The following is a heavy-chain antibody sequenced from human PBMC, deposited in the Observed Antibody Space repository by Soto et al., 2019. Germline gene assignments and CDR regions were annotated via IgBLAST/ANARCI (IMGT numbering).Heavy chain of an antibody. V-gene: IGHV1-69*12. CDR2: IIPIFGTA. CDR3: ARSVCSGGSCYSDYFDY. J-gene: IGHJ4*02. CDR1: GGTFSSYA. D-gene: IGHD2-15*01. Sequence: QVQLVQSGAEVKKPGSSVKVSCKASGGTFSSYAISWVRQAPGQGLEWMGGIIPIFGTANYAQKFQGRVTITADESTGTAYMELSSLRSEDTAVYYCARSVCSGGSCYSDYFDYWGQGTLFTVSS.